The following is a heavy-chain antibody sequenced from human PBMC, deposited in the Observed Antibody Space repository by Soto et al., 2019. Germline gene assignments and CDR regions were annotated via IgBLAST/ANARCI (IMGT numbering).Heavy chain of an antibody. V-gene: IGHV3-23*01. J-gene: IGHJ6*03. CDR3: AKXXXXVQHYYYYYMDV. CDR2: ISGSGGST. CDR1: GFTFSSYA. Sequence: EVQLLESGGGLVQPGGSLRLSCAASGFTFSSYAMSWVRQAPGKGLEWVSAISGSGGSTYYADSVKGRFTISRDNSKNTLYLQMNSLRAEDTAVYYXAKXXXXVQHYYYYYMDVWGKGTTVTVSS.